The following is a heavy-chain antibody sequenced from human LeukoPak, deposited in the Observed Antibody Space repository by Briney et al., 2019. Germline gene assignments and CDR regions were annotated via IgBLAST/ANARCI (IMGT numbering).Heavy chain of an antibody. CDR1: GFTFSSYA. V-gene: IGHV3-30-3*01. J-gene: IGHJ4*02. Sequence: PGGSLRLSCAASGFTFSSYAMHWVRQAPGKGLEWVAVISYDGSNKYYADSVKGRFTISRDNSKNTLYLQMNSLRAEDTAVYYCARDKRVYIAVAGIGYWGQGTLVTVSS. CDR3: ARDKRVYIAVAGIGY. D-gene: IGHD6-19*01. CDR2: ISYDGSNK.